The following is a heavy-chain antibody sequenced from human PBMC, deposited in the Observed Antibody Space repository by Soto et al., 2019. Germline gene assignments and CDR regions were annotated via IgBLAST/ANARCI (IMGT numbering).Heavy chain of an antibody. J-gene: IGHJ4*02. CDR1: GFTFSSYG. Sequence: QVQLVESGGGVVQPGRSLRLSCAASGFTFSSYGMHWVRQAPGKGLEWVAVIWYDGSNKYYADSVKGRFTISRDNSKNTLYLQMNSLRAEDKAVYYCARIAGPYCSSTSCSPPDYWGQGTLVTVSS. CDR3: ARIAGPYCSSTSCSPPDY. D-gene: IGHD2-2*01. CDR2: IWYDGSNK. V-gene: IGHV3-33*01.